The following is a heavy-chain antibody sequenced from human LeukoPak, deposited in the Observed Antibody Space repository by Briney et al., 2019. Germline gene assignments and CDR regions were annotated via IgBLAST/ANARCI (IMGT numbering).Heavy chain of an antibody. CDR3: AREGVLLSYET. V-gene: IGHV3-30-3*01. J-gene: IGHJ5*02. D-gene: IGHD3-10*01. CDR1: GFTFSSYA. CDR2: ISYDGSNK. Sequence: PGGSLRLSCAASGFTFSSYAMHWVRQAPGKGLEWVAVISYDGSNKYYADSVKGRFTISRDNSKNTLYLQMNSLRAEDTAAYYCAREGVLLSYETWGQGTLVTVSS.